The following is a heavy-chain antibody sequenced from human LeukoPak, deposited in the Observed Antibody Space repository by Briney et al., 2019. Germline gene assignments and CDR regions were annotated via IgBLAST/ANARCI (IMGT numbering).Heavy chain of an antibody. D-gene: IGHD3-10*01. CDR2: IKLDVSET. J-gene: IGHJ4*02. Sequence: GGSLRLSCAASGFTFSNYWMTWVRQAPGKGLEWVANIKLDVSETYYVDSVKGRFTISRDNAKNSLYLQMNSLRAEDTAVYYCAPRGRGYWGQGTLVTVSS. V-gene: IGHV3-7*01. CDR3: APRGRGY. CDR1: GFTFSNYW.